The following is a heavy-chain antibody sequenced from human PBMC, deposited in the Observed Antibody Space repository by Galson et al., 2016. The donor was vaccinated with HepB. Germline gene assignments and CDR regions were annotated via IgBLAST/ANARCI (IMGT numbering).Heavy chain of an antibody. CDR1: GFTLTNHA. CDR3: AKGRNFYDNSGYFAD. CDR2: ISGRGENT. Sequence: SLRLSCAASGFTLTNHAMSWVRQAPGKGLEWVSTISGRGENTFYADSVKGRFTISRDNSKNTVFLQMNSLRAEDTAVYYCAKGRNFYDNSGYFADWGQGTLVTVSS. J-gene: IGHJ4*02. V-gene: IGHV3-23*01. D-gene: IGHD3-22*01.